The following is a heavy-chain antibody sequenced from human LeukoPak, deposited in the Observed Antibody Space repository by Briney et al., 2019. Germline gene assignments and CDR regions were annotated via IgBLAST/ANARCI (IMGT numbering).Heavy chain of an antibody. CDR1: GGSIRSSYYY. Sequence: SETLSLTCTVSGGSIRSSYYYWGWTRQPPGKGLEWIGSIYNSWRTYYNPSLKSRVTISVDTSKNYFSLKLKSVTAPDTAVYFCARHYGPWGQGTLVTVSS. J-gene: IGHJ5*02. D-gene: IGHD3-10*01. CDR3: ARHYGP. V-gene: IGHV4-39*01. CDR2: IYNSWRT.